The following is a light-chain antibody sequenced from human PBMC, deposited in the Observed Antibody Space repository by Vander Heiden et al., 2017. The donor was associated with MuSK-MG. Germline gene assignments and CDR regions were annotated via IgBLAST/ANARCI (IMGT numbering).Light chain of an antibody. CDR1: QGIRSY. V-gene: IGKV1-9*01. CDR3: LQLNTEPRT. CDR2: TAS. J-gene: IGKJ2*02. Sequence: DSQLTQSPSFLSASVGDRVTITCRASQGIRSYFAWYQQKPGKAPKVLLYTASTSQSGVPSRFRGCGSVTEHTLTISSLQPEAFATYSSLQLNTEPRTLGQGTKLEIK.